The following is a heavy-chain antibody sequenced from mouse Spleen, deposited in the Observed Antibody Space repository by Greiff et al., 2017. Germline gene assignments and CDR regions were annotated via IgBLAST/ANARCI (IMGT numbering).Heavy chain of an antibody. J-gene: IGHJ2*01. CDR2: IDPETGGT. CDR1: GYTFTDYD. CDR3: TRYHGDYFDY. Sequence: QVQLQQSGAELVRPGASVTLSCKASGYTFTDYDMHWVKQTPVHGLEWIGAIDPETGGTAYNQKFKGKAILTADKSSSTAYMELRSLTSEDSAVYYCTRYHGDYFDYWGQGTTLTVSS. V-gene: IGHV1-15*01.